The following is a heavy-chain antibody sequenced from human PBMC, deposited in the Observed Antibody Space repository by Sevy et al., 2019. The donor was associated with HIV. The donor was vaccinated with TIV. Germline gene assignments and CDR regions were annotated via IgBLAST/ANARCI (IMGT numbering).Heavy chain of an antibody. Sequence: ASVKVSCKVSGYTLTQLSMHWVRQAPGKGLEWMGSFDPEDGETIYGYKFQGRVTMTEDTSTDTAYMELSSLKSEDTAAFYCAITKDYYDSSGYPFDYWGQGTLVTVSS. J-gene: IGHJ4*02. V-gene: IGHV1-24*01. CDR2: FDPEDGET. D-gene: IGHD3-22*01. CDR3: AITKDYYDSSGYPFDY. CDR1: GYTLTQLS.